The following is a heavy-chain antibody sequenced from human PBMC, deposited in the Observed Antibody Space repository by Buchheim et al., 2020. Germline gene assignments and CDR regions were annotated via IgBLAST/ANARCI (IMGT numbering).Heavy chain of an antibody. CDR2: IYYSGST. CDR1: GGSISSYY. CDR3: ARNIAAAGTTYYYGMDV. V-gene: IGHV4-59*01. Sequence: QVQLQESGPGLVKPSETLSLTCTVSGGSISSYYWSWIRQPPGKGLEWIGYIYYSGSTNYNPSLKSRVTISVDTSKNPFSLNLSSVTAADTAVYYCARNIAAAGTTYYYGMDVWGQGTT. J-gene: IGHJ6*02. D-gene: IGHD6-13*01.